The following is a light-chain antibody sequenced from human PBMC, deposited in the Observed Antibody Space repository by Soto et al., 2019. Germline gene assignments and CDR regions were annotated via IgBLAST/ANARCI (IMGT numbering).Light chain of an antibody. CDR3: TAWDDSLNGHLV. CDR1: SSNIGHNA. Sequence: QSVLTQPPSASGTPGQRVTISCSGSSSNIGHNAVNWYQQVPGTAPKLLIYSDNERPSGVPDRFSGSKSGTSASLAISGLQSGDEADYYCTAWDDSLNGHLVFGGGTKVTVL. CDR2: SDN. J-gene: IGLJ2*01. V-gene: IGLV1-44*01.